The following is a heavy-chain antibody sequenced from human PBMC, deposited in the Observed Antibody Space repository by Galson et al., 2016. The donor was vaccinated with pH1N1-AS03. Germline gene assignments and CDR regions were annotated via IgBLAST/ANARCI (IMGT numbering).Heavy chain of an antibody. J-gene: IGHJ6*02. CDR3: ARSIPGVMMQDGLDV. Sequence: LSLTCTVSGGPFSGYYWNWIRQPPGRGLEWIGYIYYSGDSDYNLSLKSRVTMPVDTSENQFSLKLTSVTAADSAVYYCARSIPGVMMQDGLDVWGLGTTVIVS. CDR2: IYYSGDS. V-gene: IGHV4-59*01. D-gene: IGHD2-2*01. CDR1: GGPFSGYY.